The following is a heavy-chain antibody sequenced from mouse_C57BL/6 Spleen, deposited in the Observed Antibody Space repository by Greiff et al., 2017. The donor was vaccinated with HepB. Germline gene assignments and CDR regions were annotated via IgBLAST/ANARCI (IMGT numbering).Heavy chain of an antibody. J-gene: IGHJ4*01. CDR1: GFTFSSYA. CDR3: ARASNWDGEAMDY. Sequence: EVQLVESGGGLVKPGGSLKLSCAASGFTFSSYAMSWVRQTPEKRLEWVATISDGGSYTYYPDNVKGRFTISRDNAKNNLYLQMSHLKSEDTAMYYCARASNWDGEAMDYWGQGTSVTVSS. D-gene: IGHD4-1*01. V-gene: IGHV5-4*01. CDR2: ISDGGSYT.